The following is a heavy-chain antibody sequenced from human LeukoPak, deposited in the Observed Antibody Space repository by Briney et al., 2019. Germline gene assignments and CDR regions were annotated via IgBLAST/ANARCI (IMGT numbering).Heavy chain of an antibody. CDR3: ARVAKERVGGVYYFDY. Sequence: PGGSLRLTCAASGFTFSDYDMHWVRQATGKGLEWVSAIGTAGDTYYTGSVKGRFTISRENAKNSLYLQMNSQRAGDTAVYYCARVAKERVGGVYYFDYWGQGTLVTVSS. D-gene: IGHD1-1*01. V-gene: IGHV3-13*01. CDR1: GFTFSDYD. CDR2: IGTAGDT. J-gene: IGHJ4*02.